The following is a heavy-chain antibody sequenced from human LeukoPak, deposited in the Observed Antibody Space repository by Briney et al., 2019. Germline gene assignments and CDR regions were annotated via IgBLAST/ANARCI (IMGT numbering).Heavy chain of an antibody. CDR3: ASGTYSSSWPHYFDY. CDR1: GDSISSYY. J-gene: IGHJ4*02. V-gene: IGHV4-4*07. D-gene: IGHD6-13*01. CDR2: IYTSGTT. Sequence: SETLSLTCTVSGDSISSYYWNWIRQPAGKGLEWIGRIYTSGTTNYNPSLKSRVTISVDTSKNQFSLKLSSVTAADTAVYYCASGTYSSSWPHYFDYWGQGTLVTVSS.